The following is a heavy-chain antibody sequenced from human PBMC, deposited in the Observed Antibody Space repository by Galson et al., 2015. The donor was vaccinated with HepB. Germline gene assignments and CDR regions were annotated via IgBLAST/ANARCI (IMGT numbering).Heavy chain of an antibody. J-gene: IGHJ6*03. D-gene: IGHD6-19*01. V-gene: IGHV4-61*02. CDR1: GGSISGDSHY. CDR2: IYTSGST. Sequence: TLSLTCTVSGGSISGDSHYWSWIRQSAGKGLEWIGRIYTSGSTNYNPSLKSRVTMSADTSKNQFSLRLSSVTAADTAVYFCASASAVAANGYFYYYMDVWGKGTTVTVS. CDR3: ASASAVAANGYFYYYMDV.